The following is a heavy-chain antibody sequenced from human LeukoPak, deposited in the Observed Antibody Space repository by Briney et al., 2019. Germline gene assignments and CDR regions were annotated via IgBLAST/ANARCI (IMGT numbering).Heavy chain of an antibody. J-gene: IGHJ6*04. D-gene: IGHD5-12*01. V-gene: IGHV5-51*01. CDR3: ARQQVASYYYYGMDV. CDR1: GYSFTTYW. CDR2: IYPGDSDT. Sequence: GESLKITCKGSGYSFTTYWIAWVRQMPGKGLEWMGIIYPGDSDTRYSPSFQGQVTISADKSISTAFLQWSSLKASDTAMYYCARQQVASYYYYGMDVWGKGTTVTVSS.